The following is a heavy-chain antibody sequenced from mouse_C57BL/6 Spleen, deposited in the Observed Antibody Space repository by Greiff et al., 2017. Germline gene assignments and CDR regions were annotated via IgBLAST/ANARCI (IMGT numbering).Heavy chain of an antibody. D-gene: IGHD2-1*01. CDR3: ARGDSTVGALDY. V-gene: IGHV1-26*01. CDR1: GYTFTDYY. J-gene: IGHJ4*01. CDR2: INPNNGGT. Sequence: VQLQQSGPELVKPGASVKISCKASGYTFTDYYMNWVKQSHGKSLEWIGDINPNNGGTSYNQKVKGKATLTVDKSSSTADMELRSLTSEDSAVYYCARGDSTVGALDYWGKGTSVTVSS.